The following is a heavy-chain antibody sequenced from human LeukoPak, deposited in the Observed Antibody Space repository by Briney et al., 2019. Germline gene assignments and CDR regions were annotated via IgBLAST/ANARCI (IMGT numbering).Heavy chain of an antibody. V-gene: IGHV4-31*03. Sequence: PSETLSLTCTVSGGSISSGGYYWSWIRQHPGKGLEWIGYIYYSGSTYYNPSLKSRVTISVDTSKNQFSLKLSSVTAADTAVYYCARSSRKGRGAFDIWGQGTMVTVSS. D-gene: IGHD3-10*01. J-gene: IGHJ3*02. CDR3: ARSSRKGRGAFDI. CDR1: GGSISSGGYY. CDR2: IYYSGST.